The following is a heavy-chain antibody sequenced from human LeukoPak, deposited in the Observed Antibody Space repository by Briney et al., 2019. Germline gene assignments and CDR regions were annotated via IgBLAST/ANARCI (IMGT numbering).Heavy chain of an antibody. J-gene: IGHJ4*02. D-gene: IGHD6-13*01. Sequence: GGSLRLSCAASGFRFSTYSMYWVRQAPGKGLEWISYITPSSGTKHYADSVKGHFSVSRDNAKGSLYLQMDSLSAEDTGVYHCARDASGIATLVMWGRGVLVSVSS. CDR2: ITPSSGTK. V-gene: IGHV3-48*01. CDR3: ARDASGIATLVM. CDR1: GFRFSTYS.